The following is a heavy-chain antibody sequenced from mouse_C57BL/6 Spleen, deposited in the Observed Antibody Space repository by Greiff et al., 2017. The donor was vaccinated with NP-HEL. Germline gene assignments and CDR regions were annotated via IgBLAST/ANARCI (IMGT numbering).Heavy chain of an antibody. D-gene: IGHD1-1*01. V-gene: IGHV1-53*01. CDR2: INPSNGGT. Sequence: QVQLKQPGTELVKPGASVKLSCKASGYTFTSYWMHWVKQRPGHGLEWIGNINPSNGGTNYNAKFKSKATLTVAKSSRTGNMQLSSLTSEDTAVEDCARYGSSNMGAMDYWGQGTTVTVS. CDR3: ARYGSSNMGAMDY. J-gene: IGHJ4*01. CDR1: GYTFTSYW.